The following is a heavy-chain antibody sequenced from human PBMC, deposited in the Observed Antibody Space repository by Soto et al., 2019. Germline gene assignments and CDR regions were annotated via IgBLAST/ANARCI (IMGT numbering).Heavy chain of an antibody. D-gene: IGHD3-3*01. CDR1: GFTFSSYA. V-gene: IGHV3-23*01. CDR3: AKDRLHYDFWSGYPLDYYYYGMDV. Sequence: GGSLRLSCAASGFTFSSYAMSWVRQAPGKGLEWVSAISGSGGSTYYADSVKGRFTISRDNSKNTLYLQMNSLRAEDTAVYYCAKDRLHYDFWSGYPLDYYYYGMDVWGQGTTVTVSS. CDR2: ISGSGGST. J-gene: IGHJ6*02.